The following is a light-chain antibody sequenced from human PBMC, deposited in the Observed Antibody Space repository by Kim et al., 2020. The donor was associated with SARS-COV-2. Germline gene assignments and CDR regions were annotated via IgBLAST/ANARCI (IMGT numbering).Light chain of an antibody. CDR1: QTIFTY. CDR3: QQSYSPSHS. J-gene: IGKJ2*03. V-gene: IGKV1-39*01. CDR2: AAS. Sequence: SASVGDRVTITCRASQTIFTYLHWYQQRPGKVPELLIYAASSLQSGVPSRFSGSGSGTDFTLTITSLQPEDFATYYCQQSYSPSHSFGQGTKLEI.